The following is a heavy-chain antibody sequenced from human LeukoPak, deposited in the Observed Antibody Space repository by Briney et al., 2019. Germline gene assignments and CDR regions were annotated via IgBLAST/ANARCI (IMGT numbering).Heavy chain of an antibody. CDR3: ARDAVTMQTWWNNWFDP. J-gene: IGHJ5*02. V-gene: IGHV1-3*01. CDR1: GYTFTSYA. D-gene: IGHD4/OR15-4a*01. CDR2: INAGNGNT. Sequence: ASVKVSCKASGYTFTSYAMHWVRQAPGQRLEWMGWINAGNGNTKYSQKFQGRVTITRDTSASTAYMELNSLRAEDTAVYYCARDAVTMQTWWNNWFDPWGQGTLVTVSS.